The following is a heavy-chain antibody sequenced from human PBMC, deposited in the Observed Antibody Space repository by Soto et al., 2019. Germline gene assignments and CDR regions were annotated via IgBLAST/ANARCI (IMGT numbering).Heavy chain of an antibody. D-gene: IGHD3-3*01. CDR2: INHGGST. CDR3: ARGAYYDFWSGYRYFDY. CDR1: GGSFSGYY. Sequence: SETLSLTCAVYGGSFSGYYWSWIRQPPGKGLEWIGEINHGGSTNYNPSLKSRVTISVDTSKNQFSLKLSSVTAADTAVYYCARGAYYDFWSGYRYFDYWGQGTLVTVSS. V-gene: IGHV4-34*01. J-gene: IGHJ4*02.